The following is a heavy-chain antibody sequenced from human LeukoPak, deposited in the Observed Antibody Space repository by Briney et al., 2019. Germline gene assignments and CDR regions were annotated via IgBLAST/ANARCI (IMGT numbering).Heavy chain of an antibody. J-gene: IGHJ4*02. CDR3: ARVELDSSGYYFDY. D-gene: IGHD3-22*01. CDR1: GGSISSSSYY. V-gene: IGHV3-11*04. Sequence: LSLTCTVSGGSISSSSYYWGWIRQPPGKGLEWVSYISSSGSTICYADSVKGRFTISRDNAKNSLYLQMNSLRAEDTAVYYCARVELDSSGYYFDYWGQGTLVTVSS. CDR2: ISSSGSTI.